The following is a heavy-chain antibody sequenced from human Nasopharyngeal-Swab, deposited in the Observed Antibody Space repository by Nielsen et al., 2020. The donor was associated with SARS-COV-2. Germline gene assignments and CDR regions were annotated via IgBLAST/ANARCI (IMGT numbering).Heavy chain of an antibody. CDR1: GYTFTSYA. CDR2: INTSTGNP. J-gene: IGHJ4*02. CDR3: ARELYSYGYRALGY. D-gene: IGHD5-18*01. Sequence: ASVKVSCKASGYTFTSYAMNWVRQAPGQGLEWMGWINTSTGNPTYAQGFTGRFVFSLDTSVSTAYLQISSLKAEDTAVYYCARELYSYGYRALGYWGQGTLVTVSS. V-gene: IGHV7-4-1*02.